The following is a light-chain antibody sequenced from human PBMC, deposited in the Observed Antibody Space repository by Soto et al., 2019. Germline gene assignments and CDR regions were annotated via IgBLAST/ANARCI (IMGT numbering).Light chain of an antibody. Sequence: PGERATLSCGASQRVTSNYLAWFQQRXGXXXRXXXYDASTRATGIPDRFSGSGYGTDFTLTISRLEPEDFAVYYCQQYGSSPFTFGGGNKVDIK. V-gene: IGKV3D-20*01. CDR3: QQYGSSPFT. CDR1: QRVTSNY. CDR2: DAS. J-gene: IGKJ4*01.